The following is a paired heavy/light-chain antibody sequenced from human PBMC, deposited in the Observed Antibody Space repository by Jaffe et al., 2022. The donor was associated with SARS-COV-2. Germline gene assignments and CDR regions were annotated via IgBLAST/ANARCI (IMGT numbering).Heavy chain of an antibody. CDR3: ATTPQLYGSESFLYYFQN. V-gene: IGHV3-9*01. D-gene: IGHD3-10*01. J-gene: IGHJ4*02. CDR2: IGWNSANI. Sequence: EVQLVESGGGLVQPGRSLRLSCVASGFTFDDYAMHWVRQAPGKGLEWVSGIGWNSANIGYADSVEGRFTISRDNAKNSLYLQMNSLRPEDTAFYYCATTPQLYGSESFLYYFQNWGQGTLVTVSS. CDR1: GFTFDDYA.
Light chain of an antibody. Sequence: DIQMTQSPSTLSASVGDRVTITCRASQSISSWLAWYQQKPGKAPKLLIHKVSTLESGVPSRFSGSGTGTEFTLTISSLQPDDFATYYCQHYNSYSPLLTFGPGTKVDIK. J-gene: IGKJ3*01. CDR3: QHYNSYSPLLT. CDR2: KVS. V-gene: IGKV1-5*03. CDR1: QSISSW.